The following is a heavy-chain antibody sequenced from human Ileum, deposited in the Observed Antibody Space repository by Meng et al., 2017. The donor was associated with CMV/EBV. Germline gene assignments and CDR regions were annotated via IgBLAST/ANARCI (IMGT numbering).Heavy chain of an antibody. CDR2: INPNSGGT. CDR3: AKDYCCSTGCYTYFDY. CDR1: GYTFTGYH. D-gene: IGHD2-2*02. Sequence: ASVKVSCKASGYTFTGYHMHWVRQASGQGLEWMGWINPNSGGTNYAQKFQGRVTMTRDTSISTAYIELSRLRSDDTAVYYCAKDYCCSTGCYTYFDYWGQGTLVTVSS. J-gene: IGHJ4*02. V-gene: IGHV1-2*02.